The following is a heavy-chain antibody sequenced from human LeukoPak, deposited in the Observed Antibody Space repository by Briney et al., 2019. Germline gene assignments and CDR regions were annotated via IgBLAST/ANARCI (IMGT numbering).Heavy chain of an antibody. J-gene: IGHJ6*03. D-gene: IGHD6-13*01. CDR1: GFTFSDYS. V-gene: IGHV3-21*06. CDR2: LSRSSRTPTYR. Sequence: GGSLRLSCAASGFTFSDYSMNWVRQAPVKGLEWVSSLSRSSRTPTYRYYADSVKGRFTISRDNDKNSLYLEMNSLRAEDTAVYYCARRPGIGSTHNYYMDVWGKGTTVTVS. CDR3: ARRPGIGSTHNYYMDV.